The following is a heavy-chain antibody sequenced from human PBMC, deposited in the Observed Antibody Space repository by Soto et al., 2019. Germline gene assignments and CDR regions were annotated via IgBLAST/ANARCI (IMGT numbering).Heavy chain of an antibody. CDR2: IYFSGGT. D-gene: IGHD6-19*01. Sequence: PSETLSLTCTVSGASISSGDYYWSWIRQPPGKGLEWIGYIYFSGGTYYTPSLRGRVTISVDTSTNQFSLKLTSVTAADTAVYCCARDRTAVAGFAYLDYWGPGTLVTVSS. CDR3: ARDRTAVAGFAYLDY. CDR1: GASISSGDYY. J-gene: IGHJ4*02. V-gene: IGHV4-30-4*01.